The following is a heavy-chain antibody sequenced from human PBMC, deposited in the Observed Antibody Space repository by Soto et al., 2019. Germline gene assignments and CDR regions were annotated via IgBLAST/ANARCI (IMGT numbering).Heavy chain of an antibody. V-gene: IGHV4-59*01. D-gene: IGHD3-3*01. CDR3: ARGLVTASDFWSGYYWSFDY. CDR1: GGSISSYY. J-gene: IGHJ4*02. CDR2: IYYSGST. Sequence: PSETLSLTCTVSGGSISSYYWSWIRQPPGKGLEWIGYIYYSGSTNYNPSLKSRVTISVDTSKNQFSLKLSSVTAADTAVYYCARGLVTASDFWSGYYWSFDYWGQGTLVTVSS.